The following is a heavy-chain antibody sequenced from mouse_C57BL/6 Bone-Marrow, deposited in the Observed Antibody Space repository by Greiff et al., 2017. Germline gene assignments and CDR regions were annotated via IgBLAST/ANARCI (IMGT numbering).Heavy chain of an antibody. CDR3: ARNDYDDFDY. J-gene: IGHJ2*01. CDR1: GYTFTSYG. CDR2: IYPRSGNT. D-gene: IGHD2-4*01. V-gene: IGHV1-81*01. Sequence: QVQLKQSGAELARPGASVKLSCKASGYTFTSYGISWVKQRPGQGLEWIGEIYPRSGNTYYNEKFKGKATLTADKSSSTAYMKLRSLTAEDSAVYFCARNDYDDFDYWGQGTTLTVSS.